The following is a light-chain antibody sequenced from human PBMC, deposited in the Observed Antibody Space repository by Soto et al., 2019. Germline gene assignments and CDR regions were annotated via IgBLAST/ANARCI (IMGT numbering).Light chain of an antibody. CDR1: SSNIGSNT. CDR2: SNN. V-gene: IGLV1-44*01. Sequence: QSVLTQPPSASGTPGQRVTISCSGSSSNIGSNTVNWYQQLPGTAPTLLIYSNNQRPSGVPDRFSGSKSGTSASLAISGLQSEDEADDYCAAWDDSLNGLWVFGGGTKLTVL. CDR3: AAWDDSLNGLWV. J-gene: IGLJ3*02.